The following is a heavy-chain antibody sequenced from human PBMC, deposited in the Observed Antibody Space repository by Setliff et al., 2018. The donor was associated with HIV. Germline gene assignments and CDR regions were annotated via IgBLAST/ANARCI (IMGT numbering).Heavy chain of an antibody. CDR3: ARDSGGYNYGFAVGSFDY. CDR1: SDSIRFYY. V-gene: IGHV4-59*01. Sequence: SETLSLTCTVSSDSIRFYYWTWIRQPPGKGLEWIGNVYYTGSTNYNPSLKSRITISIDTSKSQFSLKLTSVAAADTAVYYCARDSGGYNYGFAVGSFDYWGQGALVTAPQ. J-gene: IGHJ4*02. CDR2: VYYTGST. D-gene: IGHD5-18*01.